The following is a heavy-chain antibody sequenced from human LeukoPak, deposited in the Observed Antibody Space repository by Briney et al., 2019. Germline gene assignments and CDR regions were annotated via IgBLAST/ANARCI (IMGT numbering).Heavy chain of an antibody. Sequence: ASVKVSSKASGYTYTGYYMHWVRQAPGQGLEWMGWINPNSGGTNYAQKFQGRVTMTRDTSISTAYMELSRLRSDDTAVYYCARKLSDYYFDYWGQGTLVTVSS. D-gene: IGHD4-23*01. J-gene: IGHJ4*02. CDR2: INPNSGGT. V-gene: IGHV1-2*02. CDR3: ARKLSDYYFDY. CDR1: GYTYTGYY.